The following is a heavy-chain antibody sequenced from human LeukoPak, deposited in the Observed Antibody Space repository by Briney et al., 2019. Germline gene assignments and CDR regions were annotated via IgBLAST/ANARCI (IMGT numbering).Heavy chain of an antibody. CDR2: IRSKANSYAT. V-gene: IGHV3-73*01. CDR1: GFTFSGSA. J-gene: IGHJ4*02. D-gene: IGHD4-23*01. CDR3: TRPRVEGYGCNSEGADY. Sequence: GGSLRLSCAASGFTFSGSAMHWVRLASGKGLEWVGRIRSKANSYATAYAASVKGRFTISRDDSKNTAYLQMNSLKTEDTAVYYCTRPRVEGYGCNSEGADYWGQGTLVTVSS.